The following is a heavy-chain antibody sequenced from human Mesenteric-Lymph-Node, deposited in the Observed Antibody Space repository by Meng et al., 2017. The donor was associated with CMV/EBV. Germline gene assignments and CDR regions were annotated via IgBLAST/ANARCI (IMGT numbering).Heavy chain of an antibody. V-gene: IGHV3-11*04. CDR2: ISSSGSTI. D-gene: IGHD3-22*01. J-gene: IGHJ4*02. Sequence: FTFSDYYMRWIRQAPGKVLAWVSYISSSGSTIYYADSVKGRFTISRDNAKNSLYLQMNSLRAEDTAVYYCARDAGTYYYDSSGYPLDYWGQGTLVTVSS. CDR1: FTFSDYY. CDR3: ARDAGTYYYDSSGYPLDY.